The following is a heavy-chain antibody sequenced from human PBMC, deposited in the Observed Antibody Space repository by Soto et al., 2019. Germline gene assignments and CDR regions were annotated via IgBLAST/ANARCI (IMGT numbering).Heavy chain of an antibody. V-gene: IGHV3-23*01. J-gene: IGHJ4*02. CDR3: AKDEIMITFGGVNGVNYFDY. D-gene: IGHD3-16*01. CDR1: GFTFSSYA. Sequence: GGSLRLSCAASGFTFSSYAMSWVRQAPGKGLEWVSAISGSGGSTYYADSVKGRFTISRDNSKNTLYLQMNSLRAEDTAVYYCAKDEIMITFGGVNGVNYFDYWGQGTLVTVSS. CDR2: ISGSGGST.